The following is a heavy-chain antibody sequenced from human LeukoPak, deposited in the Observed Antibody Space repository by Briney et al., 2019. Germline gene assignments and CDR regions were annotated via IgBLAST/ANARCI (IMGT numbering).Heavy chain of an antibody. CDR3: ATSSLSPAAITDDAFDI. J-gene: IGHJ3*02. V-gene: IGHV3-74*01. D-gene: IGHD2-2*01. CDR2: INSDGSST. Sequence: GGSLRLSCAASGFTFSSYWMHWVRQAPGKGLVLVSRINSDGSSTSYADSVKGRFTISRDNAKNTLYLQMNSLRAEDTAVYYCATSSLSPAAITDDAFDIWGQGTMVTVSS. CDR1: GFTFSSYW.